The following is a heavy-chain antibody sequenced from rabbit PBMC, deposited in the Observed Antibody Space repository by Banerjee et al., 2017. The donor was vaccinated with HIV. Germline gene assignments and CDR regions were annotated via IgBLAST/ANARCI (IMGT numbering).Heavy chain of an antibody. V-gene: IGHV1S45*01. D-gene: IGHD8-1*01. Sequence: QEQLEESGGDLVKPEGSLTLTCTASGFSFSSSYYMCWVRQAPGKGLEWIGCIHTGSGSTYYASWAKGRFTIFKISSTTVTLQMTSLTAADTATYFCARGISYYRDWLDLWGPGTLVTVS. CDR1: GFSFSSSYY. CDR3: ARGISYYRDWLDL. CDR2: IHTGSGST. J-gene: IGHJ5*01.